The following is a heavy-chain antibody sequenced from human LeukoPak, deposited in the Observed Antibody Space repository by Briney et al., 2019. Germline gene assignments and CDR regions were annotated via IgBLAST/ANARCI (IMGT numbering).Heavy chain of an antibody. Sequence: SETLSLTCTVSGGSISSYYWSWIRQPAGKGLEWIGRIYTSGSTNYNPSLKSRVTMSVDTSKNQFSLKLSSVTAADTAVYYCARYKSVARRPDLFDYWGQGTLVTVSS. J-gene: IGHJ4*02. D-gene: IGHD6-19*01. V-gene: IGHV4-4*07. CDR1: GGSISSYY. CDR2: IYTSGST. CDR3: ARYKSVARRPDLFDY.